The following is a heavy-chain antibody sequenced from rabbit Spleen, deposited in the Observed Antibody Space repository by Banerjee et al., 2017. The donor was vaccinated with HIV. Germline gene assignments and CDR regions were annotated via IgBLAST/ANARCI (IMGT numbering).Heavy chain of an antibody. CDR2: IYSAKGST. J-gene: IGHJ4*01. CDR3: VRDLGYDDDSEKGCFNL. CDR1: GFDFTNYY. V-gene: IGHV1S7*01. D-gene: IGHD2-1*01. Sequence: QLTETGGGLVQPGGSLTLSCKASGFDFTNYYISWVRQAPGKWLEWIGIIYSAKGSTGCASWVNGRFTISTHNAQNTLYLQLNRLTAADTATYFCVRDLGYDDDSEKGCFNLWGPGILVTVS.